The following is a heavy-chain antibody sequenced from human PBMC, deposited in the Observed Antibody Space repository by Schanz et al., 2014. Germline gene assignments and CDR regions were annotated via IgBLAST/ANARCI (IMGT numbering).Heavy chain of an antibody. J-gene: IGHJ4*02. CDR1: RFTFSDYW. Sequence: VRLVESGGGLVQPGGSLRLSCAASRFTFSDYWMSWVRQAPGKGLEWVANMNQDGSVKNYVDSVKGRFTISRDNAKNSLYLQMNSLRAEDTAMYYCARDKGGLIPFDYWGQGTLVAVSS. CDR2: MNQDGSVK. D-gene: IGHD2-15*01. CDR3: ARDKGGLIPFDY. V-gene: IGHV3-7*01.